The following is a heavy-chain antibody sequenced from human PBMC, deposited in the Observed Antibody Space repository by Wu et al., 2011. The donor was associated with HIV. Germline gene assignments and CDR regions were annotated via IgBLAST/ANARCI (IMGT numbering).Heavy chain of an antibody. Sequence: QVQVVQSGAELRKPGSSVKVSCKASGGTFNNYGVSWVRQAPGQGLEWMGGIIPMFSRVIYAQRFQGRISINADTSTNTVYMDLSSLRSEDTAVYYCATPGRYGLGFFDHWGQGTLVTVSS. J-gene: IGHJ4*02. V-gene: IGHV1-69*14. CDR3: ATPGRYGLGFFDH. CDR2: IIPMFSRV. D-gene: IGHD5-18*01. CDR1: GGTFNNYG.